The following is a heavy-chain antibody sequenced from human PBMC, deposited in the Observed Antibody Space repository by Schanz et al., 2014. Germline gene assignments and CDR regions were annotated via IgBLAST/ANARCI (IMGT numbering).Heavy chain of an antibody. V-gene: IGHV1-18*01. CDR1: GYTLTGFG. CDR3: ARFNSGSHSPPYYYYGMDV. D-gene: IGHD1-26*01. J-gene: IGHJ6*02. Sequence: QVQLVQSGAEVKKPGASVKVSCKASGYTLTGFGVSWVRQAPGQGREGMGWISAYSGNSKYAQKLQGRVTMTTDTSTNPAYMELRSLTSDDPAVYYCARFNSGSHSPPYYYYGMDVWGQGTTVTVSS. CDR2: ISAYSGNS.